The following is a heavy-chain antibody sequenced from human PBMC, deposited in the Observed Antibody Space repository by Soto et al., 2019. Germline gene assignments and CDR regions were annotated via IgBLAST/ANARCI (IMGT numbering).Heavy chain of an antibody. V-gene: IGHV1-69*02. CDR2: IIPILGIT. Sequence: QVQLVQSGAEVKKPGSSVKVSCKASGGTFITYTFTWVRQAPGQGLEWMGRIIPILGITNYARKFQGRVSITADETTSTAYMELHSLRSDDTAICYCAINLSGGIQDHLEHWGQGTLVTVSS. D-gene: IGHD5-18*01. CDR1: GGTFITYT. J-gene: IGHJ1*01. CDR3: AINLSGGIQDHLEH.